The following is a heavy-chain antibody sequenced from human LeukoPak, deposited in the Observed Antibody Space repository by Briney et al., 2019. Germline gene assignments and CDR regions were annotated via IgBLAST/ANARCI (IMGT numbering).Heavy chain of an antibody. CDR1: GGSVSAYY. D-gene: IGHD2-15*01. Sequence: SETLSLTCTVSGGSVSAYYWNGIRQPPGKGLEWSGYIYYSGSTNYNPSLKSRPTISVDTSNNQFSLKLSSVADADTAVYYCASTSGYCSGGNWYSAFEYWGQGTLVTVSS. CDR3: ASTSGYCSGGNWYSAFEY. V-gene: IGHV4-59*02. J-gene: IGHJ4*02. CDR2: IYYSGST.